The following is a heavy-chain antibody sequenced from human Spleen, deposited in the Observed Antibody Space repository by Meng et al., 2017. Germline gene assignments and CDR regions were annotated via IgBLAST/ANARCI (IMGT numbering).Heavy chain of an antibody. Sequence: GESLKISCAASGFTFSSYWMHWVRQAPGKGLVWVSRINSDGSSTSYADSVKGRFTISRDNDKNSLYLQMNSLRAEDTALYYCVKAQNIAVADTDAFDIWGQGTMVTVSS. V-gene: IGHV3-74*01. CDR3: VKAQNIAVADTDAFDI. D-gene: IGHD6-19*01. CDR1: GFTFSSYW. CDR2: INSDGSST. J-gene: IGHJ3*02.